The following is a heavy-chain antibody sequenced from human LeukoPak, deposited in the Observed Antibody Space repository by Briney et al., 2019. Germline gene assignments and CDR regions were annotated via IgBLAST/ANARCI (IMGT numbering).Heavy chain of an antibody. CDR3: ALWFGELGAFDP. J-gene: IGHJ5*02. Sequence: SQTLSLTCTVSGGSISSGGYYWSWIRQHPGKGLEWIGYIYYSGSTYYNPSLMSRVTISVDTSKNQFSLKLSSVTAADTAVYYCALWFGELGAFDPWGQGTLVTVSS. CDR1: GGSISSGGYY. V-gene: IGHV4-31*03. CDR2: IYYSGST. D-gene: IGHD3-10*01.